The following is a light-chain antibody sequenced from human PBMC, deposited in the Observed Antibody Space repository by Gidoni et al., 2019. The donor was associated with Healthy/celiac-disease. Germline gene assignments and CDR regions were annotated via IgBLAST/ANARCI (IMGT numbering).Light chain of an antibody. V-gene: IGLV2-14*03. CDR3: SSYTSSSTLV. CDR1: SSDVGGYNY. J-gene: IGLJ1*01. CDR2: DVS. Sequence: QSALTPPASVSGSPGQSITISCTGTSSDVGGYNYVSWYQHHPGKAPKLMIYDVSNRPSGVSNRFSGSKSGNTASLTISGLQAEDEADYYCSSYTSSSTLVFGTGTKVTVL.